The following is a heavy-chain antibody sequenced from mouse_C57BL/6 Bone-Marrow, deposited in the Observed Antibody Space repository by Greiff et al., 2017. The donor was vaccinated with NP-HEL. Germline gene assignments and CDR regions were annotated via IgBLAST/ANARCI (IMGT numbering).Heavy chain of an antibody. CDR2: IDPENGDT. J-gene: IGHJ3*01. Sequence: EVQGVESGAELVRPGASVKLSCTASGFNIKDDYMHWVKQRPEQGLEWTGWIDPENGDTEYASKFQGKATITADASSNTAYLQLSSLTSEDTAVYYCTTEVYSNFSYWGQGTLVTVSA. CDR3: TTEVYSNFSY. V-gene: IGHV14-4*01. D-gene: IGHD2-5*01. CDR1: GFNIKDDY.